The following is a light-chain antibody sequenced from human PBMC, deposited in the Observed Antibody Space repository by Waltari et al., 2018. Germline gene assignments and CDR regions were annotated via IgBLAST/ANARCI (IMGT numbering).Light chain of an antibody. CDR1: QSVLYSSNNKNY. Sequence: DIVMTQSPEFLAVPLGERATINCKSSQSVLYSSNNKNYLAWYQQKPGQPPKLLIHWASNRESGVPDRFSGSGSATDFTLTISSLQAEDVAVYYCQQYYAVRRTFGQGTKVEV. CDR2: WAS. J-gene: IGKJ1*01. CDR3: QQYYAVRRT. V-gene: IGKV4-1*01.